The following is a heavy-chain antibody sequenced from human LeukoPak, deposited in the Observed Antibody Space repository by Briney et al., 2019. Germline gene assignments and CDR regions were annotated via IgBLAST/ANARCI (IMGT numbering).Heavy chain of an antibody. V-gene: IGHV4-30-4*08. CDR3: VGARGLGPGGYFDP. J-gene: IGHJ5*02. CDR2: IYYSGST. D-gene: IGHD1-26*01. CDR1: GGSISSGDYY. Sequence: SQTLSLTCTVSGGSISSGDYYWSWIRQPPGKGLEWIGYIYYSGSTYYNPSLKSRVTISVDTSKNQFSLKLSSVTAADTAVYYCVGARGLGPGGYFDPWGQGTLVTVSS.